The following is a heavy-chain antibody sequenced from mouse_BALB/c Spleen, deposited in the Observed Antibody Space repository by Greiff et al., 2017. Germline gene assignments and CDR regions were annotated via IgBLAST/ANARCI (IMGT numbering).Heavy chain of an antibody. CDR3: ARSIYDGYFFFDY. D-gene: IGHD2-3*01. V-gene: IGHV5-17*02. CDR1: GFTFSSFG. Sequence: EVQVVESGGGLVQPGGSRKLSCAASGFTFSSFGMHWVRQAPEKGLEWVAYISSGSSTIYYADTVKGRFTISRDNPKNTLFLQMTSLRSEDTAMYYCARSIYDGYFFFDYWGQGTTLTVSS. CDR2: ISSGSSTI. J-gene: IGHJ2*01.